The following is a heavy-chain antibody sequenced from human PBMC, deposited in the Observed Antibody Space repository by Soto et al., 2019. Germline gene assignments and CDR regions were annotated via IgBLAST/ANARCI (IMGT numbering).Heavy chain of an antibody. J-gene: IGHJ4*02. Sequence: GGSLRLSCKGSGYSFTSYWIGWVRQMPGKGLEWMGIIYPGDSDTRYSPSFQGQVTISADKSISTAYLQWSSLKASDTAMYYCASGGVYCSGGSCHGPPLLTTKNYFDYWGQGTLVTVSS. CDR3: ASGGVYCSGGSCHGPPLLTTKNYFDY. CDR1: GYSFTSYW. V-gene: IGHV5-51*01. CDR2: IYPGDSDT. D-gene: IGHD2-15*01.